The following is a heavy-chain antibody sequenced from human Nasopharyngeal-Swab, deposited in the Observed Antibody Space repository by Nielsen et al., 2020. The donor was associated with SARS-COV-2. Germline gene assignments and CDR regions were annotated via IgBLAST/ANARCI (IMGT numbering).Heavy chain of an antibody. CDR1: GYTLTVLP. Sequence: ASVTVSCKVSGYTLTVLPIHWVRQAPAKGLEWMGTVVPEDGEPIYAQNFQGRVTMTEDTSTYTAYLELSSLRSEDTAVYYCASEGSGVFGVVIYAFDIWGPGTLVTVSS. CDR2: VVPEDGEP. J-gene: IGHJ3*02. D-gene: IGHD3-3*01. CDR3: ASEGSGVFGVVIYAFDI. V-gene: IGHV1-24*01.